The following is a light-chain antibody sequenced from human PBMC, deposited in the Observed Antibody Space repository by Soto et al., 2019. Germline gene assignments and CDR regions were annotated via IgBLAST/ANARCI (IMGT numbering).Light chain of an antibody. J-gene: IGKJ1*01. CDR3: QQYGSPPRT. CDR2: GAS. V-gene: IGKV3-20*01. Sequence: IVLSQSPGTLSLSPGERSTLSCRASQSVSSSYLAWYQQKPGQAPRLLIYGASSRATGIPDRFSGSGSGTGFTLTISRLEPEDFAVHNCQQYGSPPRTFGQGTKVDIK. CDR1: QSVSSSY.